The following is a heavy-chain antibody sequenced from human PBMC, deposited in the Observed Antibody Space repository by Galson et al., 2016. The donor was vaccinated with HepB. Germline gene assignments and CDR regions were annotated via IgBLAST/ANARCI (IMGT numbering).Heavy chain of an antibody. Sequence: PALVKPTQTLTLTCTFSGFSLSTSGVGVGWIRQPPGKALEWLALLYWDDDTRYSPSLKRRLTITKDTSKNEVVLTMTNMDPVDTATYYCARTQFDYYYYYRDVWGKGTTVTVSS. D-gene: IGHD3-16*01. J-gene: IGHJ6*03. CDR1: GFSLSTSGVG. CDR2: LYWDDDT. V-gene: IGHV2-5*02. CDR3: ARTQFDYYYYYRDV.